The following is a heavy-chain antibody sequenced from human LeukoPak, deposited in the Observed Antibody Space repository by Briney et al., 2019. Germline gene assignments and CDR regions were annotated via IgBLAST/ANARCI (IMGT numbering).Heavy chain of an antibody. Sequence: ASVKVSCKASDYTFTSYGISWVRQAPGQGLEGMGWISAYNGNTNYAQKFQGRVTVTTDTSTSTAYMELRSLRSDDTAVYYCARSSSVTIPGYYFDYWGQGTLVTVSS. CDR2: ISAYNGNT. CDR3: ARSSSVTIPGYYFDY. J-gene: IGHJ4*02. D-gene: IGHD2-21*01. CDR1: DYTFTSYG. V-gene: IGHV1-18*01.